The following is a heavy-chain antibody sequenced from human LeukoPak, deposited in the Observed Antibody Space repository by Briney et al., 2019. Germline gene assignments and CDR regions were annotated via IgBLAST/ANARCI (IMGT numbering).Heavy chain of an antibody. Sequence: ASVKVSCKASGYIFTSFYMHWVRQAPGQGLEWMGWINPNNGGTKYAQKFQGRVTMTRDTSINTVYVELTRLRSDDTAIYYCARDPSSGTHFDYWGQGTLVTVSS. CDR2: INPNNGGT. CDR1: GYIFTSFY. CDR3: ARDPSSGTHFDY. V-gene: IGHV1-2*02. D-gene: IGHD1-1*01. J-gene: IGHJ4*02.